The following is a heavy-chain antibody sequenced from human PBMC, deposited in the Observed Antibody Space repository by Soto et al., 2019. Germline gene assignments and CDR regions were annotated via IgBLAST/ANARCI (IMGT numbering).Heavy chain of an antibody. CDR1: GGSISSSSYY. CDR2: IYYSGST. D-gene: IGHD2-2*01. CDR3: ASPYCSSTSCRIDY. V-gene: IGHV4-39*01. Sequence: SETLSLTCTVSGGSISSSSYYWGWIRQPPGKGLEWIGSIYYSGSTYYNPSLKSRVTISVDTSKNQFSLKLSSVTAADTAVYYCASPYCSSTSCRIDYWGQGTLVTVSS. J-gene: IGHJ4*02.